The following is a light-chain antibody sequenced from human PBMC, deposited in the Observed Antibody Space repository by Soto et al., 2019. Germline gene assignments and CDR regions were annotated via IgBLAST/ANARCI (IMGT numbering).Light chain of an antibody. CDR2: AAS. V-gene: IGKV1-39*01. CDR1: QSISSY. CDR3: QQSYSAPWT. Sequence: DIQMTQSPSSLSASVGDRVTITFRASQSISSYLNWYQQKPGKAPKLLIYAASSLQSGVPSRFSGSGSGTDFTLTISSLEPEDFAVYHCQQSYSAPWTFGQGTKVDIK. J-gene: IGKJ1*01.